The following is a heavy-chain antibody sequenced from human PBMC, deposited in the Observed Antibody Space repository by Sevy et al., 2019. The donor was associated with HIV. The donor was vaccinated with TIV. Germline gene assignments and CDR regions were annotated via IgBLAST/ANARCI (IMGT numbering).Heavy chain of an antibody. CDR3: ARDHEKDGDLGDYYYYAMDV. Sequence: GGSLRLSCAASGFTLSDYYMNWIRQAPGKGLQWISYISSSSDTIYYADSVKGRFTISRDNAKNSLYLEMNSLRVEDTAVYYCARDHEKDGDLGDYYYYAMDVWGQGTTVTVSS. J-gene: IGHJ6*02. D-gene: IGHD4-17*01. CDR2: ISSSSDTI. CDR1: GFTLSDYY. V-gene: IGHV3-11*01.